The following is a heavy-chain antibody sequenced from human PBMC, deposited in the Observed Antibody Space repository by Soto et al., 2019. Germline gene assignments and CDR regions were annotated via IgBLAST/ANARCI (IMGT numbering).Heavy chain of an antibody. CDR1: GGSVNIGTYY. CDR2: IHYSGST. D-gene: IGHD3-10*01. CDR3: ARDGRYGSGFLHCCGRAV. J-gene: IGHJ6*02. Sequence: SETLSLTCTVPGGSVNIGTYYWSWIRQPPGKGLEWIGFIHYSGSTNYNPSLKSRVTMSVDTSKNQFSLKLTSVNAADTAVYYCARDGRYGSGFLHCCGRAVLGEGTTVA. V-gene: IGHV4-61*01.